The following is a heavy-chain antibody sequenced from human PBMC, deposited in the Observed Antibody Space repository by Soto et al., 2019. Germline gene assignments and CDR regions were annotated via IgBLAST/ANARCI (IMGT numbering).Heavy chain of an antibody. V-gene: IGHV4-59*08. Sequence: PSETLSLTCTVSGGPISSYYWSWIRQPPGKGLEWIGYIYYSGSTNYNPSLKSRVTISVDTSKNQFSLKLSSVTAADTAVYYCARQAFGGLAAAGTYWFDPWGQGTLVTVSS. J-gene: IGHJ5*02. CDR3: ARQAFGGLAAAGTYWFDP. D-gene: IGHD6-13*01. CDR2: IYYSGST. CDR1: GGPISSYY.